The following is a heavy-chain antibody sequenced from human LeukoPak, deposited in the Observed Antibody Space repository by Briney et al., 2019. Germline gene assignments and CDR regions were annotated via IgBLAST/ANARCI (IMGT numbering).Heavy chain of an antibody. V-gene: IGHV3-30-3*01. D-gene: IGHD6-13*01. CDR2: ISYDGSNK. J-gene: IGHJ3*01. Sequence: PGRSLRLSCAASGFTFSSYAMHWVRRAPGKGLEWVAVISYDGSNKYYADSVKGRFTISRDNSKNTLYLQMNSLRAEDTAVYYCARVLEGGSSWYGSFLLWGQGTMVSVSS. CDR3: ARVLEGGSSWYGSFLL. CDR1: GFTFSSYA.